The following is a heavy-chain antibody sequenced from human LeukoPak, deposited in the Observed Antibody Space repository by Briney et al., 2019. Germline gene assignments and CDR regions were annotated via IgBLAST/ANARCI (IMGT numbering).Heavy chain of an antibody. Sequence: PSETLSLTCTVSGGSISSGGYYWSWIRQHPGKGLGWIGYIYYSGSTYYNPSLKSRVTISVDTSKNQFSLKLSSVTAADTAVYYCARDLGTGEGWLWDYWGQGTLVTVSS. CDR3: ARDLGTGEGWLWDY. CDR2: IYYSGST. J-gene: IGHJ4*02. D-gene: IGHD5-18*01. CDR1: GGSISSGGYY. V-gene: IGHV4-31*03.